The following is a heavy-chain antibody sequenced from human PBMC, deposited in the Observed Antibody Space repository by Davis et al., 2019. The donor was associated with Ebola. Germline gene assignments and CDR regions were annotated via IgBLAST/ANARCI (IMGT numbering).Heavy chain of an antibody. D-gene: IGHD2-2*01. CDR3: ARDHKDCSSTSCYLDY. CDR2: ISSSGSTI. CDR1: GFTFSSYE. J-gene: IGHJ4*02. Sequence: PGGSLRLSCAASGFTFSSYEMNWVRQAPGKGLEWVSYISSSGSTIYYADSVKGRFTISRDNAKNSLYLQMNSLRAEDTAVYYCARDHKDCSSTSCYLDYWGQGTLVTVSS. V-gene: IGHV3-48*03.